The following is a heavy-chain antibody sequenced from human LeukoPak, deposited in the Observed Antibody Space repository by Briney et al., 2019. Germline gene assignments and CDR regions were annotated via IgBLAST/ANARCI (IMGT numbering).Heavy chain of an antibody. CDR3: ARERGGGIWVSRFDAFDI. Sequence: PSETLSLTCTVSGGSISSYYWSWIRQPPGKGLEWIGYIYYSGSTNYNPSLKSRVTISVDTSKNQFSLKLSSVTAADTAVYDCARERGGGIWVSRFDAFDIWGQGTMVTVSS. V-gene: IGHV4-59*01. CDR1: GGSISSYY. J-gene: IGHJ3*02. D-gene: IGHD3-16*01. CDR2: IYYSGST.